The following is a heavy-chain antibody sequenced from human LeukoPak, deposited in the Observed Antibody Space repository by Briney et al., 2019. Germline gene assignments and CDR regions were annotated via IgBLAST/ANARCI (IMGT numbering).Heavy chain of an antibody. Sequence: GGSLRLSCVASGFTFNICAMSWVRQAPGKGLEWVASVGSPGETFCADSVRGRFTVSSDKSQDTLYLQMSSLRVEDTAVYYCAKDATPGNSVWDYFGKWGQGTLVTVSS. J-gene: IGHJ4*02. CDR2: VGSPGET. D-gene: IGHD1-7*01. CDR3: AKDATPGNSVWDYFGK. V-gene: IGHV3-23*01. CDR1: GFTFNICA.